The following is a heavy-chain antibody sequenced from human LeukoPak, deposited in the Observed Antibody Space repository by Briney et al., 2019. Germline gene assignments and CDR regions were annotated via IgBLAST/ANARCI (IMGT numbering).Heavy chain of an antibody. CDR2: ISGSGGST. D-gene: IGHD6-13*01. J-gene: IGHJ6*03. CDR3: AKQQLVPPLYYYYYMDV. CDR1: GFTVSSNY. V-gene: IGHV3-23*01. Sequence: GGSLRLSCAASGFTVSSNYMSWVRQAPGKGLEWVSAISGSGGSTYYADSVKGRFTISRDNSKNTLYLQMNSLRAEDTAVYYCAKQQLVPPLYYYYYMDVWGKGTTVTISS.